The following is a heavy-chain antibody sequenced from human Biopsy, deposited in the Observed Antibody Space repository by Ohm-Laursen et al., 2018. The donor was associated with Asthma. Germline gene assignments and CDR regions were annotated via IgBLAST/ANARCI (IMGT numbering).Heavy chain of an antibody. V-gene: IGHV4-59*12. D-gene: IGHD1-20*01. CDR1: GGSINSDY. J-gene: IGHJ5*02. Sequence: SETLSLTCTFSGGSINSDYWSWIRQPPGKGLEWIGLSSYSGFRKYNPSLKSRVTISADTSKNQFHLNLSSVTAADTAVYFCARAAITGIRGWFDPWGQGTQVTVSS. CDR2: SSYSGFR. CDR3: ARAAITGIRGWFDP.